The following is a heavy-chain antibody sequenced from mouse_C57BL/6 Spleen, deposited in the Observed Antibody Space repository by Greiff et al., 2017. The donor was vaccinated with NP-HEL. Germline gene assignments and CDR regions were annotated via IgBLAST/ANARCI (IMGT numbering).Heavy chain of an antibody. CDR2: IHPNSGST. D-gene: IGHD1-1*01. CDR1: GYTFTSYW. Sequence: QVQLQQPGAELVKPGASVKLSCKASGYTFTSYWMHWVKQRPGQGLEWIGMIHPNSGSTNYNEKVKSKVTLTVDKSASTAYMQLSSLTSEDSAVYYWARGDNYYGSSYGYFDVWGTGTTVTVSS. J-gene: IGHJ1*03. V-gene: IGHV1-64*01. CDR3: ARGDNYYGSSYGYFDV.